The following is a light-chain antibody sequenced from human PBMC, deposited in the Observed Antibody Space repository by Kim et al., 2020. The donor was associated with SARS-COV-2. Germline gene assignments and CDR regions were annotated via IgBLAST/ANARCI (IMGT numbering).Light chain of an antibody. J-gene: IGKJ3*01. CDR1: QSVGRN. Sequence: STGESAALSYRASQSVGRNLAWYQQKPGQAPRLVIYGASTRATGVPARFSGSGYGTEFTLTISSLQSEDFAVYYCQQYNNWPPLTFGPGTKVDIK. V-gene: IGKV3-15*01. CDR2: GAS. CDR3: QQYNNWPPLT.